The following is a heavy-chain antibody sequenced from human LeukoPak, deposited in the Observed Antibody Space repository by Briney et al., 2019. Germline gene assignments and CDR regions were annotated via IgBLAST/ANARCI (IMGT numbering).Heavy chain of an antibody. V-gene: IGHV1-2*02. CDR2: INPNSGGT. D-gene: IGHD1-26*01. J-gene: IGHJ4*02. CDR3: ARGWDEGHDY. Sequence: ASVKVSCTASGYTFTGYYIHWVRQAPGQGLEWMGWINPNSGGTTVAQKFQGRVTMTRDTSISTAYMEVSSLRSDDTAVYYCARGWDEGHDYWGQGTLVTVSS. CDR1: GYTFTGYY.